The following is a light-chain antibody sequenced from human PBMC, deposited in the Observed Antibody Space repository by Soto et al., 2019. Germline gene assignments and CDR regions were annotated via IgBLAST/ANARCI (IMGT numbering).Light chain of an antibody. CDR3: QCYDSSLRGVL. Sequence: QAVVTQPPSVSGAPGQRVTISCTGSSSNIGANYDVHWHQQLPGTAPKLLIYGNHNRPSGVPDRFSGSKSGTSASLAITGLHAEDEADYYCQCYDSSLRGVLFGGGTKVTVL. CDR1: SSNIGANYD. V-gene: IGLV1-40*01. J-gene: IGLJ2*01. CDR2: GNH.